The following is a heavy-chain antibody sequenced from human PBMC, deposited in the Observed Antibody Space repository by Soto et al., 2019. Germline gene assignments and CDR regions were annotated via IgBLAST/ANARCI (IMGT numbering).Heavy chain of an antibody. CDR1: GGSISSGGYS. CDR2: IYHSGST. J-gene: IGHJ5*02. Sequence: QLPLQESGSGLVKPSQTLSLTCAVSGGSISSGGYSWSWIRQPPGKGLEWIGYIYHSGSTYYNPSLKSRVTISVDRSKNQFSLKLSSVTAADTAVYYCARVRGVVKAWFDPWGQGTLVTVSS. V-gene: IGHV4-30-2*01. D-gene: IGHD2-15*01. CDR3: ARVRGVVKAWFDP.